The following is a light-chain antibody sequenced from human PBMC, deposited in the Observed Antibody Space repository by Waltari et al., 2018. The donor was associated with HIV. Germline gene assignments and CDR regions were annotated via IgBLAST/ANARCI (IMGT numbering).Light chain of an antibody. Sequence: SSELTPDSAVSAALGQTARITCQGDSLRSHYASWYQQKPGQAPVLLIYGKNNRPSEIPDRFSGSSSGNTASLTITGARAEDEADYYCNSRDTSGNHLEVFGTGTKVTVL. J-gene: IGLJ1*01. V-gene: IGLV3-19*01. CDR2: GKN. CDR3: NSRDTSGNHLEV. CDR1: SLRSHY.